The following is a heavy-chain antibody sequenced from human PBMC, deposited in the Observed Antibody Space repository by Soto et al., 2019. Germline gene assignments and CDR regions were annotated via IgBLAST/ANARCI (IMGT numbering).Heavy chain of an antibody. V-gene: IGHV1-18*01. Sequence: ASVKVSCKASGYTFTSYGISWVRQAPGQGLEWMGGIIAYYGNTNYAQKFQGRVTITTDESTSTAYMELSSLRSEDTAVYYCAREGLVDTARVDYWGQGTLVTVSS. D-gene: IGHD5-18*01. J-gene: IGHJ4*02. CDR2: IIAYYGNT. CDR3: AREGLVDTARVDY. CDR1: GYTFTSYG.